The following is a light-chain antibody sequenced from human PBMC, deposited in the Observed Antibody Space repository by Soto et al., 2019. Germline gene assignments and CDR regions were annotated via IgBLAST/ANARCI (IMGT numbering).Light chain of an antibody. J-gene: IGKJ4*01. V-gene: IGKV3-20*01. Sequence: EIVLTQSPGTLSLSPGERATLSCRASQSVSSSYLAWYQQKPGQAHRLLIYGVASRATGIPDRFSGSGSGTDFTLTISRLEPEDFALYYCQHYGSSPVTFGGGTKVEIK. CDR1: QSVSSSY. CDR3: QHYGSSPVT. CDR2: GVA.